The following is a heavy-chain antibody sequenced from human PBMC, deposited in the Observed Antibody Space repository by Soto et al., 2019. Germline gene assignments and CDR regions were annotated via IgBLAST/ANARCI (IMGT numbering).Heavy chain of an antibody. D-gene: IGHD2-15*01. CDR2: ILFDGSNQ. CDR3: AKEAYSGATSGAPFDY. V-gene: IGHV3-30*18. CDR1: GFTFSSYG. Sequence: QVQLVESGGGVVQPGTSLRLSCAASGFTFSSYGMHWVRQAPGKGLGRVAIILFDGSNQYYADSVKGRFTISRDKSKNTVYLEMNSLRVEDTAVYYCAKEAYSGATSGAPFDYWGQGTLVTVSS. J-gene: IGHJ4*02.